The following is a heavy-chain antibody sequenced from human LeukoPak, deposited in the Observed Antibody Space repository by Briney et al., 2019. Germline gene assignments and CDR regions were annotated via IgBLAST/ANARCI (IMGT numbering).Heavy chain of an antibody. Sequence: SETLSLTCTVSGGSISSSSYYWGWIRQPPGKGLEWIGSIYNSGSTYYNPSLKSRVTISVDTSKNQFSLKLSSVTAADTAVYYCARDSSSSRPNFDYWGQGILVTVSS. CDR1: GGSISSSSYY. D-gene: IGHD6-13*01. CDR2: IYNSGST. V-gene: IGHV4-39*07. CDR3: ARDSSSSRPNFDY. J-gene: IGHJ4*02.